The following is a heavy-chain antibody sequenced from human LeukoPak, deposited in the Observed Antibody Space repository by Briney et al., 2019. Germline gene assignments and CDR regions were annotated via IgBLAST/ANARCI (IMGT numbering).Heavy chain of an antibody. CDR3: ARGIVATIYNYYYMDV. CDR1: GGSINSGNYY. D-gene: IGHD5-12*01. J-gene: IGHJ6*03. V-gene: IGHV4-61*02. Sequence: SQTLSLTCTVFGGSINSGNYYWSWIRQPAGKGLEWIGRIYTSGSTNYNPSLKSRVTMSVDTSKNQFSLKLSSVTAADTAVYYCARGIVATIYNYYYMDVWGKGTTVTISS. CDR2: IYTSGST.